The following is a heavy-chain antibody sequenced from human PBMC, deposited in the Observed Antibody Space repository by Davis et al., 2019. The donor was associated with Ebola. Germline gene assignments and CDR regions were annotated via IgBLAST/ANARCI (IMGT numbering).Heavy chain of an antibody. Sequence: PGGSLRLSCAASGFTFSNYAVSWVRPAPGKGLEWVSAVLGNGSGGFYADSVTGRFTISRDKSKRTLFMQMNSLRAEDTAVYYCAKNQRHPVYSYHMDVWGTGTTVTVS. D-gene: IGHD4-17*01. CDR1: GFTFSNYA. V-gene: IGHV3-23*01. CDR3: AKNQRHPVYSYHMDV. J-gene: IGHJ6*03. CDR2: VLGNGSGG.